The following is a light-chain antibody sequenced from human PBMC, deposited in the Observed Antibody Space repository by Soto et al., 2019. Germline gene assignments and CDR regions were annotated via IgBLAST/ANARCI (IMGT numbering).Light chain of an antibody. Sequence: QAVVTQEPSFSVSHGGTVTLTCGLSSGSVSTNYYPSWYQQTPGQAPRTLIYSTNTRSSGVPDRFSGSILGNKAALPITGAQADDESDYYCVLYMGSGIWVFGGGTKLTVL. CDR2: STN. CDR1: SGSVSTNYY. J-gene: IGLJ3*02. V-gene: IGLV8-61*01. CDR3: VLYMGSGIWV.